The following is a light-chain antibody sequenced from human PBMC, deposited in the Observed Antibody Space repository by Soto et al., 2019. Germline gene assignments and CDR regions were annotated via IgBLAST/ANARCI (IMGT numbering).Light chain of an antibody. CDR3: QQYDNLPHNGLRFT. Sequence: DIQMTQSPSSLSASVGDRVTITCQASQDISNYLNWYQQKPGKAPKLLIYDASNLETGVPSRFSGSGSGKDFTFTISRLQPEGIATYYCQQYDNLPHNGLRFTFGPGTKVDIK. J-gene: IGKJ3*01. V-gene: IGKV1-33*01. CDR2: DAS. CDR1: QDISNY.